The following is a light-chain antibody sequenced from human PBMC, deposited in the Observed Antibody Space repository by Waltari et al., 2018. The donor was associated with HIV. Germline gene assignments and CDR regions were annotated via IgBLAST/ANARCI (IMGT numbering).Light chain of an antibody. V-gene: IGKV1-5*03. CDR3: QQYNSYLYT. CDR1: QSISSW. Sequence: DIQMTQSPSTLSASVGDRVPITCRASQSISSWLAWYQQKPGKAPKLLIQKAASLESGVPSRFSGSGSGTEFTLTISSLQPDDFATYYCQQYNSYLYTFGQGTKLEIK. J-gene: IGKJ2*01. CDR2: KAA.